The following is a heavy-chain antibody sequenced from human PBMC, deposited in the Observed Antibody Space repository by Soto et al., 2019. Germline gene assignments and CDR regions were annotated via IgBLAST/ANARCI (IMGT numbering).Heavy chain of an antibody. V-gene: IGHV4-34*01. CDR2: INHSGST. CDR1: GGSFSGYY. J-gene: IGHJ5*02. D-gene: IGHD6-25*01. Sequence: QVQLQQWGAGLLKPSETLSLTCAVYGGSFSGYYWSWIRQPPGKGLEWIGEINHSGSTNYNPSLKSRLTLSVDTAKNQFALELSSVTAADTAVYYSARGGRGFPARTCWFDPGGQGTLVTVSS. CDR3: ARGGRGFPARTCWFDP.